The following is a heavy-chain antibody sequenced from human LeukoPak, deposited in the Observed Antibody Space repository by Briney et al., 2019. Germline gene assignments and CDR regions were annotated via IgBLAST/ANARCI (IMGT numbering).Heavy chain of an antibody. CDR2: ISSSSSYI. V-gene: IGHV3-21*01. CDR3: GGYAYSSGLFDY. J-gene: IGHJ4*02. CDR1: GFTFDDYA. Sequence: GRSLRLSCAASGFTFDDYAMHWVRQAPGKGLEWVSSISSSSSYIYYADSVKGRFTISRDNAKNSLYLQMNSLRAEDTAVYYCGGYAYSSGLFDYWGQGTLVTVSS. D-gene: IGHD6-19*01.